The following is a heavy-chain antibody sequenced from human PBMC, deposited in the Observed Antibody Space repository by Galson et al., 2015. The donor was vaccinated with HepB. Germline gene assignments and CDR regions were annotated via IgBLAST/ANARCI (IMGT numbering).Heavy chain of an antibody. CDR1: GFTFDDYA. D-gene: IGHD3-3*01. V-gene: IGHV3-9*01. J-gene: IGHJ4*02. Sequence: SLRLSCAASGFTFDDYAMHWVRQAPGKGLEWVSGISWNSGSIGYADSVKGRFTISRDNAKNSLYLQMNSLRDEDTAVYYCASHDFWSGYYGALDYWGQGTLVTVSS. CDR3: ASHDFWSGYYGALDY. CDR2: ISWNSGSI.